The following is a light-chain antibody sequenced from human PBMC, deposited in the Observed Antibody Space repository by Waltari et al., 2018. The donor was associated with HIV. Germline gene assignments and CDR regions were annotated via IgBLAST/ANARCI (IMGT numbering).Light chain of an antibody. V-gene: IGKV1-39*01. Sequence: DIQMTQSPSSLSASVGVRVTMSCRARQNINMSFNWYQQRPGKAPKLLISVASSLQSGVSSRFSGSGSGTDFTLTISSLQPEDFATYYCQQRHSPPLTFGPGTKVEIK. CDR3: QQRHSPPLT. CDR1: QNINMS. CDR2: VAS. J-gene: IGKJ3*01.